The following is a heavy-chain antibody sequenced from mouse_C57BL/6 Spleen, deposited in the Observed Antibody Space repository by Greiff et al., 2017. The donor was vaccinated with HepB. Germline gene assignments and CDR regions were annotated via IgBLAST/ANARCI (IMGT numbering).Heavy chain of an antibody. CDR2: IDPSDSYT. CDR3: ARSGYGSSYWFAY. J-gene: IGHJ3*01. V-gene: IGHV1-50*01. CDR1: GYTFTSYW. D-gene: IGHD1-1*01. Sequence: QLQQPGAELVKPGASVKLSCKASGYTFTSYWMQWVKQRPGQGLEWIGEIDPSDSYTNYNQKFKGKATLTVDTSSSTAYMQLSSLTSEDSAVYYCARSGYGSSYWFAYWGQGTLVTVSA.